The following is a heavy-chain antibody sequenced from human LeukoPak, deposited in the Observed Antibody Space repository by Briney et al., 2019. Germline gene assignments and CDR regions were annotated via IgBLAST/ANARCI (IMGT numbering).Heavy chain of an antibody. D-gene: IGHD1-26*01. V-gene: IGHV4-59*01. J-gene: IGHJ4*02. Sequence: SETLSLTCTVSGGSISSYYWNWIRQPPGKGLEWIGYISYSGNINYNPSLKSRVTISVDTSKNQFSLKLSSVTAADTAVYYCARDIREVGESHYFDYWGQGILVTVTS. CDR2: ISYSGNI. CDR1: GGSISSYY. CDR3: ARDIREVGESHYFDY.